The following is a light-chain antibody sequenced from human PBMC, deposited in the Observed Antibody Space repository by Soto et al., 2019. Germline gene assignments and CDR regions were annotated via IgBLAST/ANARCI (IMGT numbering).Light chain of an antibody. CDR3: QQYGRSPWT. V-gene: IGKV3-20*01. CDR1: QTVRNNY. J-gene: IGKJ1*01. Sequence: EFVLTQSPGTLSLSPGERATLSCRASQTVRNNYLAWYQQKPGQAPRLLIYDASSRATGIPDRFSGGGSGTDFTLTISRLDPEDFAVYYCQQYGRSPWTFGQGTKVDIK. CDR2: DAS.